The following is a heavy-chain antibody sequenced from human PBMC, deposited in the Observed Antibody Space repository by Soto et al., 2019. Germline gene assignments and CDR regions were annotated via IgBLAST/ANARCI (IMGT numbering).Heavy chain of an antibody. CDR3: ARSPPSSYYGGSGTFDY. J-gene: IGHJ4*02. D-gene: IGHD3-10*01. V-gene: IGHV4-4*02. CDR1: GGFTSTINW. CDR2: AYHSGST. Sequence: QLQLQESGPGLVRPSGTLSLTCAVSGGFTSTINWWSWVRPPPGKGLEWIGDAYHSGSTEYNPSLKSRVSISVDKSKNQISLKLTSATAADTAVYYCARSPPSSYYGGSGTFDYWGQGTLVTVSS.